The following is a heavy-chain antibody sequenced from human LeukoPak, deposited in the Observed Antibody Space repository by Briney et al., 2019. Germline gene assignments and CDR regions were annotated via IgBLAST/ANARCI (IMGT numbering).Heavy chain of an antibody. CDR1: GFTFSSHS. Sequence: PGGSLRLSCAASGFTFSSHSMNWVRQAPGKGLEWVSYISSSSSTIYYADSVKGRFTISRDNAKNSLYLQMNSLRAEDTAVYYCARDLGIAAKWGQGTLVTVSS. J-gene: IGHJ4*02. V-gene: IGHV3-48*01. D-gene: IGHD6-13*01. CDR3: ARDLGIAAK. CDR2: ISSSSSTI.